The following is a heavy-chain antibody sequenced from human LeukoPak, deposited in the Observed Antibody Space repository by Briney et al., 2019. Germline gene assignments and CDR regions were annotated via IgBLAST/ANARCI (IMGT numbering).Heavy chain of an antibody. J-gene: IGHJ4*02. CDR3: ARIRGHYYGSGSYYNVLDY. D-gene: IGHD3-10*01. V-gene: IGHV2-70*01. CDR1: GFSLSTSGMC. Sequence: RTSGPTLVNPTQTLTLTCTFSGFSLSTSGMCVSWIRQPPGKALEWLAPIDWDDDKYYSTSLKTRLTISKDTSKNQVVLTMTNMDPVDTATYYCARIRGHYYGSGSYYNVLDYWGQGTLVTVSS. CDR2: IDWDDDK.